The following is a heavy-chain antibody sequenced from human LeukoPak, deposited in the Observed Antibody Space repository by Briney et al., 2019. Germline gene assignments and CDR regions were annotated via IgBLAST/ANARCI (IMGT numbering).Heavy chain of an antibody. CDR1: GGSISSSSYY. CDR2: IYYSGST. J-gene: IGHJ4*02. CDR3: ASLYSSSWYLRGYY. D-gene: IGHD6-13*01. Sequence: ASETLSLTCTVSGGSISSSSYYWGWIRQPPGKGLEWIGSIYYSGSTYYNPSLKSRVTISVDTSKNQFSLKLSSVTAADTAVYYCASLYSSSWYLRGYYWGQGTLVTVSS. V-gene: IGHV4-39*01.